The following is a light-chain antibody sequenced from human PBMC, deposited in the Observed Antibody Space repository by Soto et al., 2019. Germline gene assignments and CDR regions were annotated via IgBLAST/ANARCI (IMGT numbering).Light chain of an antibody. CDR3: QQYNNWPRT. V-gene: IGKV3-15*01. J-gene: IGKJ1*01. CDR1: QSVTNN. Sequence: EVVVTQSPGTLSLSPGERVTLSCRASQSVTNNLAWYQQKPGQAPRLLIYGASTRATGIPARFSGSGSGTEFTLTISSLQSEDFAVYYCQQYNNWPRTFGQGTKVDIK. CDR2: GAS.